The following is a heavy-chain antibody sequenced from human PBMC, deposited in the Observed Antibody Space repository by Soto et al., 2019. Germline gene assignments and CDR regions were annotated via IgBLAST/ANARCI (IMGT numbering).Heavy chain of an antibody. CDR3: AGELTNNWGSYPLGAFDI. J-gene: IGHJ3*02. D-gene: IGHD3-16*02. Sequence: QVQLVQSGAEVKKPGASVKVSCKASGYTFTSYGISWVRQAPGQGLEWMGWISAYNGNTNYAQKLQGRVTMTTDTPTSTAYMELRRLRSVDTAVYYCAGELTNNWGSYPLGAFDIWGQGTMVTVSS. CDR1: GYTFTSYG. V-gene: IGHV1-18*01. CDR2: ISAYNGNT.